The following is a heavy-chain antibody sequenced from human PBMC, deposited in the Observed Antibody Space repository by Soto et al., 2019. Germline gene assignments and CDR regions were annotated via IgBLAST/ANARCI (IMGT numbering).Heavy chain of an antibody. J-gene: IGHJ1*01. V-gene: IGHV3-48*02. Sequence: GGSLRLSCSASGFTFRSYSMNWVRQAPGKGLEWVSYISSSSSIVSYADSVKGRLTISRDNAKNSLYLQMNSLRDEDTAAYYCVRGHYDNSGYYFNAEYFQYWGQGTLVTVSS. D-gene: IGHD3-22*01. CDR3: VRGHYDNSGYYFNAEYFQY. CDR1: GFTFRSYS. CDR2: ISSSSSIV.